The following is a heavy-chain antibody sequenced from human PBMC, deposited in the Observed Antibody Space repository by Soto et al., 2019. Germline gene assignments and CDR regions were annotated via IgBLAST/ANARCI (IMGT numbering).Heavy chain of an antibody. Sequence: ASVKVSCKASGYTFTGYYIHWVRQAPGQGLEWMGWINPNNGDTIYARKLQGRVTMTRDTSTSTAYMEMSSLTFDDTAVYYCARHSGYDYVFAYWGQGTLVTVSS. J-gene: IGHJ4*02. CDR2: INPNNGDT. D-gene: IGHD5-12*01. CDR1: GYTFTGYY. V-gene: IGHV1-2*02. CDR3: ARHSGYDYVFAY.